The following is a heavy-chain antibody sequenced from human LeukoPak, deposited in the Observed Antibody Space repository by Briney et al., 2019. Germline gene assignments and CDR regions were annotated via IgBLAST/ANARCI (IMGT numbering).Heavy chain of an antibody. V-gene: IGHV3-23*01. CDR2: IGGSGDST. J-gene: IGHJ4*02. CDR1: GFTLSSYA. CDR3: ARDSTGRGYFDY. Sequence: GGSLRLSCAASGFTLSSYAMSWVRQAPGKGLEWVTTIGGSGDSTYYADSVKGRFTISRDNAENSLYLQMNSLRDEDTAVYYCARDSTGRGYFDYWGQGTLVTVSS. D-gene: IGHD3-10*01.